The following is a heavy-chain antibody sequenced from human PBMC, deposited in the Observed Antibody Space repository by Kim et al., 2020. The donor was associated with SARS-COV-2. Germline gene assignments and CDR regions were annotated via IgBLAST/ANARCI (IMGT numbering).Heavy chain of an antibody. Sequence: GGSLRLSCEASGFTISSYWMHWVRQAPGKGLVWVSLINSDASSPDYADSVKGRFTISRDNAKNTLYLQMNSLSVEDTAIYYCVRDPAKYYEYVWGTDRTHLWGQGTLVTVSS. CDR3: VRDPAKYYEYVWGTDRTHL. J-gene: IGHJ4*02. CDR1: GFTISSYW. D-gene: IGHD3-16*02. V-gene: IGHV3-74*01. CDR2: INSDASSP.